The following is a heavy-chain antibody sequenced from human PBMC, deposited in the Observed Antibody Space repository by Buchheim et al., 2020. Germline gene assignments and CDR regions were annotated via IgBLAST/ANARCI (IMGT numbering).Heavy chain of an antibody. J-gene: IGHJ4*02. CDR3: ARDSCSGGSCYRLGY. CDR2: IWYAGSNK. V-gene: IGHV3-33*01. Sequence: QVQLVESGGGVVQPGRSLRLSCAASGFTFSSYGMHWVRQAPGKGLEWVAVIWYAGSNKYYADSVKGRFTISRDNSKNKLYLQMNSLRAEDTAVYYCARDSCSGGSCYRLGYWGQGTL. CDR1: GFTFSSYG. D-gene: IGHD2-15*01.